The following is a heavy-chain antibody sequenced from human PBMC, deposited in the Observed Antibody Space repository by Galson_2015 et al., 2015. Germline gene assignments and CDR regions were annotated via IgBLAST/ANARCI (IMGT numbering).Heavy chain of an antibody. CDR2: ISSNGGST. CDR3: VKFRRAAAGTGPFDY. CDR1: GFTFSSYA. Sequence: SLRLSCAASGFTFSSYAMHWVRQAPGKGLEYVSAISSNGGSTYYADSVKGRFTISRDNSKNTLYLQMSSLRAEDTAVYYCVKFRRAAAGTGPFDYWGQGPLVTVSS. D-gene: IGHD6-13*01. V-gene: IGHV3-64D*06. J-gene: IGHJ4*02.